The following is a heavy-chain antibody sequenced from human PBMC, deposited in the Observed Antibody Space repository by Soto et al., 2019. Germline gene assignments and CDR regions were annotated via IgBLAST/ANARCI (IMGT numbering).Heavy chain of an antibody. CDR1: GFTFSSDG. V-gene: IGHV3-30*18. J-gene: IGHJ6*02. Sequence: QVQLVESGGGVVQPGRSLRLSCAASGFTFSSDGMHWVRQAPGKGLVWVAVISYDGSNKYYAYSGKGRFTISRDNSKNTRSLQMPSLRAEDTAVYYCAKDLMVYDTNEYYYYYGMDVWGQGSTVTVSS. CDR2: ISYDGSNK. CDR3: AKDLMVYDTNEYYYYYGMDV. D-gene: IGHD2-8*01.